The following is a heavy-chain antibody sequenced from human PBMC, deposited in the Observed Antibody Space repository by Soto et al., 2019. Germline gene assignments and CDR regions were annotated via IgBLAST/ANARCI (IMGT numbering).Heavy chain of an antibody. Sequence: PGGSLRLSCAASGFTFSDYVMSWVRQAPGKGLEWVSGISASVGSSYDVDSVRGRFTISRDNSKNTLFLQMNSLTDEDTAVYYCAKGGHYWSGFSPDWGQGTLVTVSS. CDR2: ISASVGSS. V-gene: IGHV3-23*01. CDR1: GFTFSDYV. CDR3: AKGGHYWSGFSPD. D-gene: IGHD3-3*02. J-gene: IGHJ4*02.